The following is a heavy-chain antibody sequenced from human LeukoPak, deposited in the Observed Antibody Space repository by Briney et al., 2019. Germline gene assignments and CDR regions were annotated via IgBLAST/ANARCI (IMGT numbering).Heavy chain of an antibody. CDR2: ISWNSGSI. CDR1: GFTFDDYA. Sequence: PGRSLRLSYAASGFTFDDYAMHSVRQAPGKCLECVSGISWNSGSIGYADSVKGRFTISRDNAKNSLYLQMNSLRAEDTALYYCAKDLYSSSSGFDYWGQGTLVTVSS. J-gene: IGHJ4*02. V-gene: IGHV3-9*01. D-gene: IGHD6-6*01. CDR3: AKDLYSSSSGFDY.